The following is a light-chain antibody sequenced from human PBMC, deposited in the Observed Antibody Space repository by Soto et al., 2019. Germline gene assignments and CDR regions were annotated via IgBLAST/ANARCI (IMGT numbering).Light chain of an antibody. J-gene: IGLJ1*01. Sequence: QSALTQPASVSGSPGQLITISCTGASSDIGAYNYVSWYQQHPGKAPKLMIYDVSNRPSGISDRFSGSKSGNTASLTISGLQAEDEADYFCSSYTSSSTYVFGTGTKLTVL. CDR3: SSYTSSSTYV. V-gene: IGLV2-14*01. CDR2: DVS. CDR1: SSDIGAYNY.